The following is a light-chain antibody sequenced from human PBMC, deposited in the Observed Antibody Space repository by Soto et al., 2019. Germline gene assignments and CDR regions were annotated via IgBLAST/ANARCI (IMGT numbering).Light chain of an antibody. V-gene: IGLV2-14*01. CDR2: EVS. CDR3: SSYAGSSNV. Sequence: QSVLTQPASVSGSPGQSITISCTGTSSDTAGYNYVSWYQQHPGKAPKLMIYEVSNRPSGVSNRFSGSQSGNTASLTISGLQAEDEADYYCSSYAGSSNVFGTGTKVTVL. CDR1: SSDTAGYNY. J-gene: IGLJ1*01.